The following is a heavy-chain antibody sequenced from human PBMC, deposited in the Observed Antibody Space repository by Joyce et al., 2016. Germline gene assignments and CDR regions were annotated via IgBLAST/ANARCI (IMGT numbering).Heavy chain of an antibody. J-gene: IGHJ3*02. CDR2: INTDTGSQ. V-gene: IGHV7-4-1*02. CDR3: ARNSYGDYLGPSI. Sequence: QVQLVQSGSELKKPGASVKVSCKGSGYTFSTYGINWVRQAPGKGLEWMGWINTDTGSQSYAQAFTGRFVFSLDTSISTTFLHISSLKPEDTAVYYCARNSYGDYLGPSIWGQGTMVTVSS. CDR1: GYTFSTYG. D-gene: IGHD4-17*01.